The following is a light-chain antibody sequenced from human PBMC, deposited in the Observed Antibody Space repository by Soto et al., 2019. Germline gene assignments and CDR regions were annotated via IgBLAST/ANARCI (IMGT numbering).Light chain of an antibody. CDR3: QQYNSYWT. CDR2: KAS. Sequence: DIQMTQSPSTLSASVGDRVTITCRASQSISSWLAWYQQKPGKAPKLLIYKASSLESGVPSRFSGSVSGTEITLTISSLQPDDVATYYCQQYNSYWTFGQGTKVDIK. CDR1: QSISSW. J-gene: IGKJ1*01. V-gene: IGKV1-5*03.